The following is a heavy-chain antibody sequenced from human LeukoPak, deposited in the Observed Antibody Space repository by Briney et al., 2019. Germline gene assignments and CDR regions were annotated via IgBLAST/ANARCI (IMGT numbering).Heavy chain of an antibody. J-gene: IGHJ4*02. Sequence: SVKVSCKASGGTFSSYAISWVRQAPGQGLEWMGRIIPILGIANYAQKFQGRVTITADKSTSTAYMELSSLRSEDTAVYYCASGRPSYSGSYYVYYFDYWGQGTLVTVSS. CDR3: ASGRPSYSGSYYVYYFDY. V-gene: IGHV1-69*04. CDR1: GGTFSSYA. CDR2: IIPILGIA. D-gene: IGHD1-26*01.